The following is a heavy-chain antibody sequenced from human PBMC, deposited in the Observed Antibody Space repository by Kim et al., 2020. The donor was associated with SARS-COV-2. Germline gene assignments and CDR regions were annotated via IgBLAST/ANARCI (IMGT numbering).Heavy chain of an antibody. CDR1: GFTFSSYA. Sequence: GGSLRLSCAASGFTFSSYAMSWVRQAPGKGLEWVSAISGSGGSTYYADSVKGRFTISRDNSKNTLYLQMNSLRAEDTAVYYCAKEGEYCSGGSCYSDYWGQGTLVTVSS. CDR2: ISGSGGST. D-gene: IGHD2-15*01. V-gene: IGHV3-23*01. J-gene: IGHJ4*02. CDR3: AKEGEYCSGGSCYSDY.